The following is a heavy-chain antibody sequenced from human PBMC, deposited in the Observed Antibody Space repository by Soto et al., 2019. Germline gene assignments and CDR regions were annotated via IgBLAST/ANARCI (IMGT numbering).Heavy chain of an antibody. CDR2: ISWDGGSA. D-gene: IGHD3-10*01. J-gene: IGHJ4*02. V-gene: IGHV3-43*01. CDR1: GFTFDDYT. CDR3: ARSPSYGSGSYPPYFDY. Sequence: EVQLVESGGVVVQPGGSLRLSCAASGFTFDDYTMHWVRQAPGKGLEWVSLISWDGGSAYYADSVKGRFTISRDNSKNXXYLQMNSLRTEDTALYYCARSPSYGSGSYPPYFDYWGQGTLVTVSS.